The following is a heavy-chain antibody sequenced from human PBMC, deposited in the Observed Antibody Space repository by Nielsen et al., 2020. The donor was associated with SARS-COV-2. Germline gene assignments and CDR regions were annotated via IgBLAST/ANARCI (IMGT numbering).Heavy chain of an antibody. D-gene: IGHD6-19*01. CDR2: INPSGGST. J-gene: IGHJ4*02. CDR1: GYTFTSYY. Sequence: ASVKVSCKASGYTFTSYYMHWVRQASGQGLEWMGIINPSGGSTSYAQKFEGRVTITRDTSASTAYMELSSLTSEDTAVYFCAREGTGYSNGWFSDYWGQGTLVTVSS. CDR3: AREGTGYSNGWFSDY. V-gene: IGHV1-46*01.